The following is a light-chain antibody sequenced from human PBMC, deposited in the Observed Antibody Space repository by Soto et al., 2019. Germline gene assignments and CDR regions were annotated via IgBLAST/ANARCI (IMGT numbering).Light chain of an antibody. CDR2: DAS. J-gene: IGKJ4*01. Sequence: EIVLTQSPATLSLSPGERATLSCRASQSISSHLAWYQQKPGQAPRLLIYDASNRAPGIPARFSGSGSGTDFTLTISSLEPEDFAVYYCQQRPNWPLTFGGGNKVEIK. V-gene: IGKV3-11*01. CDR1: QSISSH. CDR3: QQRPNWPLT.